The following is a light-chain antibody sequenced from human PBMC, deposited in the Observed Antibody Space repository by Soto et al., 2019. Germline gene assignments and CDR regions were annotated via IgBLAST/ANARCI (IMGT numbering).Light chain of an antibody. CDR3: QQSYNSPPIT. J-gene: IGKJ5*01. CDR1: QSISVW. Sequence: DIQMTQSPSTLPASVGDRVTITCRASQSISVWLAWYQQKAGKAPNLLIYKASRLESGVPSRFSGSGSETEFTLTISGLQPGDFAIYYCQQSYNSPPITFGQGTRLEI. V-gene: IGKV1-5*03. CDR2: KAS.